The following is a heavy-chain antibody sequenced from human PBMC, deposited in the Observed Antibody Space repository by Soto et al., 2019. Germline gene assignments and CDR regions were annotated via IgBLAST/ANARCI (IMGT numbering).Heavy chain of an antibody. V-gene: IGHV3-15*07. CDR3: TTDLDTVLVTAPTNPFYS. CDR1: DFTFNNAW. CDR2: IRGKADGGTT. Sequence: EVQLVESGGGLVKPGGSLRLSCTDSDFTFNNAWMNWVRQSPGKGLEWVGRIRGKADGGTTEYGAPVKGRFTISRYDSKNTVYLQMNSLKTEDTAVYYCTTDLDTVLVTAPTNPFYSWGQGTRGTVYS. J-gene: IGHJ3*02. D-gene: IGHD2-21*02.